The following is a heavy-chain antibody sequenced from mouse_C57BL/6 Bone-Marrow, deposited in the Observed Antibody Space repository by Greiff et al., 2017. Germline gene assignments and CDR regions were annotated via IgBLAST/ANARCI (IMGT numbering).Heavy chain of an antibody. CDR2: IDPENGDT. CDR1: GFNIKDDY. V-gene: IGHV14-4*01. CDR3: TTTYDYDDGFAY. D-gene: IGHD2-4*01. J-gene: IGHJ3*01. Sequence: VQLQQSGAELVRPGASVKLSCTASGFNIKDDYMHWVKQRPEQGLDWIGWIDPENGDTEYASKFQGKATITADTSSNTAYLQLSSLTSEDTAVYYCTTTYDYDDGFAYWGQGTLVTVSA.